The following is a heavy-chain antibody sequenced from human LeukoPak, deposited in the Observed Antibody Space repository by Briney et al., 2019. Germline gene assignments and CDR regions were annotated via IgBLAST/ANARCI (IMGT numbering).Heavy chain of an antibody. CDR2: INAVNGNT. CDR3: ARGQDDSNWYNAFDI. CDR1: GYTFTTYA. V-gene: IGHV1-3*01. D-gene: IGHD6-13*01. Sequence: ASVKVSCKASGYTFTTYAIHWVRQAPGQRLEWMGWINAVNGNTIYSQKLQGRVSITRDTSASTAYMELSSLKSEDTAVFYCARGQDDSNWYNAFDIWGQGTMVTVSS. J-gene: IGHJ3*02.